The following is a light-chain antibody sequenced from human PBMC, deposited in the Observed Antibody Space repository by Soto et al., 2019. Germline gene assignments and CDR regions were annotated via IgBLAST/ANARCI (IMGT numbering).Light chain of an antibody. CDR1: QRISTN. CDR2: AAS. CDR3: LQFDNWPAWT. V-gene: IGKV3-15*01. Sequence: EIVMTQSPVTLSVSPGQRAILTCGASQRISTNLAWYQQKPGQAPRLLIYAASTRATDIPARFSGSGSGTEFTLTISSMQPEDFAVSYCLQFDNWPAWTFGHGTRVQV. J-gene: IGKJ1*01.